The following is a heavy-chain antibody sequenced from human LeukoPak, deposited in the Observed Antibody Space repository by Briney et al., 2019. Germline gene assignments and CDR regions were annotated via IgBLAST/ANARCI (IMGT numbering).Heavy chain of an antibody. D-gene: IGHD3-16*01. V-gene: IGHV3-7*03. Sequence: GGSLRLSCAASGFTFSSYWMNWARQAPGKGLEWVASINHNGNVNYYVDSVKGRFIISRDNAKNSLYLQMSNLRAEDTAVYFCARGGGLDVWGQGATVTVSS. CDR3: ARGGGLDV. CDR1: GFTFSSYW. CDR2: INHNGNVN. J-gene: IGHJ6*02.